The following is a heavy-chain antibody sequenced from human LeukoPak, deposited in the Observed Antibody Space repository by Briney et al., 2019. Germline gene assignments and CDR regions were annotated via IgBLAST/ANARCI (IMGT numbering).Heavy chain of an antibody. CDR3: ARGHCTNGVCPNWFDP. CDR1: GYTFTGYY. J-gene: IGHJ5*02. V-gene: IGHV1-2*02. D-gene: IGHD2-8*01. CDR2: INPNSGGT. Sequence: GASVKVSCKASGYTFTGYYMHWVRQAPGQGLEWMGWINPNSGGTNYAQKFQGRVTMTRDTSISTAYMELSRLRSDDTAVYYCARGHCTNGVCPNWFDPWGQGTLVTVSS.